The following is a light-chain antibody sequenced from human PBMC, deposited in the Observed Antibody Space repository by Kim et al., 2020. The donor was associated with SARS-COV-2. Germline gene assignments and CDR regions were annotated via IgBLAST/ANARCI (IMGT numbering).Light chain of an antibody. CDR3: HHYNDWPPGDT. V-gene: IGKV3-15*01. J-gene: IGKJ2*01. Sequence: SPGARATLSCGASQSFNNNLAWYRHKPGRPPRLLVSGASTRATGVPARFSGSGSGTDFTLTVNSLQSKDFAVYYCHHYNDWPPGDTFGQGTKLEI. CDR2: GAS. CDR1: QSFNNN.